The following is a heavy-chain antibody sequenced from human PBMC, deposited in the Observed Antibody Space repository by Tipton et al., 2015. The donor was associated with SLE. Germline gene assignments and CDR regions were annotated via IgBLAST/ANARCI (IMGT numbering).Heavy chain of an antibody. V-gene: IGHV4-59*03. CDR2: IYYSGTT. CDR1: GGSISGYY. CDR3: ARGYCSGGRCYSVVDY. D-gene: IGHD2-15*01. J-gene: IGHJ4*02. Sequence: LRLSCSVSGGSISGYYWSWIRQTTGKGLEWIGYIYYSGTTNYNPSLKSRLTISVDTSKNQFSLKLRSATAADTAVYYCARGYCSGGRCYSVVDYWGQGTLVTVSS.